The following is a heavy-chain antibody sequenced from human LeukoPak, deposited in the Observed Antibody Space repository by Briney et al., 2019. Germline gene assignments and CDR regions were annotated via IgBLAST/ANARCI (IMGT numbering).Heavy chain of an antibody. CDR1: GFTFSDYY. CDR3: ARVGSRGYYFDY. D-gene: IGHD1-26*01. J-gene: IGHJ4*02. CDR2: ISGSSTYT. V-gene: IGHV3-11*06. Sequence: GGSLRLSCASSGFTFSDYYMSWIRQAPGKGLEWVSHISGSSTYTNYADSVKGRFTISRDNANNSLYLQMNSLTAEDTAVFYCARVGSRGYYFDYWGQGTLISVSS.